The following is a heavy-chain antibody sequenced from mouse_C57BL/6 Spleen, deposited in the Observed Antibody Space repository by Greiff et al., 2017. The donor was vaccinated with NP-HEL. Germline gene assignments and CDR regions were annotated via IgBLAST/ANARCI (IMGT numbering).Heavy chain of an antibody. Sequence: DVQLQESGAELVRPGASVKLSCTASGFNIKDDYMHWVKQRPEQGLEWIGWIDPENGDTEYASKFQGKATITADTSSNTAYLQLSSLTSEDTAVYYCTTVVGAYWGQGTLVTVSA. V-gene: IGHV14-4*01. J-gene: IGHJ3*01. CDR1: GFNIKDDY. CDR3: TTVVGAY. D-gene: IGHD1-1*01. CDR2: IDPENGDT.